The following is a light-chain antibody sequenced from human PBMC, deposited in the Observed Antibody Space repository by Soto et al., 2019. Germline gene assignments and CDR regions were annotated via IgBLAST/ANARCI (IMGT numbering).Light chain of an antibody. CDR2: DAS. V-gene: IGKV3-11*01. CDR1: QSVSSY. CDR3: QQRTNWPPWT. J-gene: IGKJ1*01. Sequence: EIVLTQSPAAVSFWPLERATLSCRASQSVSSYLAWYQQKPGQAPRLLIYDASNRATGIPARFRGSGSGTDFTLTISSLEPEDFAVYYCQQRTNWPPWTFGQGTKVDIK.